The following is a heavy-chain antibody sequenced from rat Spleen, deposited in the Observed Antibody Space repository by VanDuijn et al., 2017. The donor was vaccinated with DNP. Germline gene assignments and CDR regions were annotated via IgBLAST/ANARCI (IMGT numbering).Heavy chain of an antibody. V-gene: IGHV5-31*01. CDR3: TTTHYFDGWFPFDY. D-gene: IGHD1-12*02. CDR1: GFTFNNYW. Sequence: EVQLVESGGGLVQPGRSLKVSCVASGFTFNNYWMNWIRQAPGKGLEWVASITNTGGRNYYPDSVKGRFTISKDKAQTTLYLQMDSLRSEDTATYYCTTTHYFDGWFPFDYWGQGVMVTVSS. J-gene: IGHJ2*01. CDR2: ITNTGGRN.